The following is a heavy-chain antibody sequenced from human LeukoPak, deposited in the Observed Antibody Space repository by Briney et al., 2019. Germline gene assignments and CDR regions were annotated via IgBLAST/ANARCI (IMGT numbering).Heavy chain of an antibody. D-gene: IGHD3-10*01. J-gene: IGHJ6*02. Sequence: SQTLSLTCVISGDSVSSNSAAWNWIRQSPSRGLEWLGRTYYRSKWYNDYAVSVKSRITINPDTSKNQFSLQLNSVTPEDTAVYYCARAYYYGSGSYQPSLYYGMDVWGQGTTVTVSS. CDR1: GDSVSSNSAA. V-gene: IGHV6-1*01. CDR2: TYYRSKWYN. CDR3: ARAYYYGSGSYQPSLYYGMDV.